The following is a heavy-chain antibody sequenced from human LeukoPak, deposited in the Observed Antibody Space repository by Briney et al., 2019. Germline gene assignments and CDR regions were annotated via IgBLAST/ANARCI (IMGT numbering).Heavy chain of an antibody. V-gene: IGHV3-30*03. CDR1: GVTFSTYG. Sequence: PGGSLRLACAASGVTFSTYGMHWVRQAPGKGLDWVAVISYDGSYKYYAGSVKGRFTISRDNSKNTLYLQMNSLRAEDTAVYYCARDQYTTGWSRVGEDWGQGTLVTVSS. D-gene: IGHD6-19*01. J-gene: IGHJ4*02. CDR2: ISYDGSYK. CDR3: ARDQYTTGWSRVGED.